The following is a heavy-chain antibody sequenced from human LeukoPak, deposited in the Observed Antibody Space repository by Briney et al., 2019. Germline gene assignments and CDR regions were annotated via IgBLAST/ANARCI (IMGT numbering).Heavy chain of an antibody. CDR1: SGSISSYY. J-gene: IGHJ4*02. Sequence: SETLSLTCTVSSGSISSYYWSWIRQPPGKGLVWIGYIYYSGSTNYNPSLKSRVTISVDTSKNQFSLKLSSVTAADTAVYYCAREEWTFDYWGQGTLVTVSS. V-gene: IGHV4-59*01. CDR2: IYYSGST. CDR3: AREEWTFDY. D-gene: IGHD3-3*01.